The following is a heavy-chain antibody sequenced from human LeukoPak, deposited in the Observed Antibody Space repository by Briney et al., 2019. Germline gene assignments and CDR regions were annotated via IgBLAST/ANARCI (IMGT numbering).Heavy chain of an antibody. D-gene: IGHD2-2*01. Sequence: GGSLRLSCAASGFTFSSYSMNWVRQAPGKGLEWVSSISSSSSYIYYADSVKGRFTTSRDNAKNSLYLQMNSLRAEDTAVYYCVSCSSTSCYRLPFDYWGQGTLVTVSS. CDR1: GFTFSSYS. CDR2: ISSSSSYI. J-gene: IGHJ4*02. CDR3: VSCSSTSCYRLPFDY. V-gene: IGHV3-21*01.